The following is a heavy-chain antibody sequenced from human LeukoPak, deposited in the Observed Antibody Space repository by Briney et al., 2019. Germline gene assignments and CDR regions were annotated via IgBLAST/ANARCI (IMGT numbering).Heavy chain of an antibody. CDR3: VIGVGWQPDY. V-gene: IGHV4-59*01. CDR1: GGSISSYY. D-gene: IGHD2-15*01. J-gene: IGHJ4*02. CDR2: IYYSGST. Sequence: PSETLSLTCTVSGGSISSYYWSWIRQPPGKGLEWIGYIYYSGSTNYNPPLKSRVTISVDTSKNQFFLKLRSVTAADTAVYYCVIGVGWQPDYWGQGALVTVSS.